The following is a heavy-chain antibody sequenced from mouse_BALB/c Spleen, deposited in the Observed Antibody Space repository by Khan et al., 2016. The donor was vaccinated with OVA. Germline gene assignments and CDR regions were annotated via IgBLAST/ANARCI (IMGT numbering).Heavy chain of an antibody. CDR2: IDPFNGST. CDR1: DSSFTDYY. V-gene: IGHV1S135*01. J-gene: IGHJ3*01. D-gene: IGHD2-4*01. CDR3: ARNGITTWFAY. Sequence: VQLQQSGPELMKPGASVKMSCKASDSSFTDYYMHWMKQSHGKSLEWIGYIDPFNGSTTYNQKFKGKATLTVDKSSSTAYMHLNSLTSEDSAVXYCARNGITTWFAYWGQGTLVTVSA.